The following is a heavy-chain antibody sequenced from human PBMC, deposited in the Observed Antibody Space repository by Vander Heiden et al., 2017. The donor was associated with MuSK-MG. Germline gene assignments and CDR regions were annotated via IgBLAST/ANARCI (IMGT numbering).Heavy chain of an antibody. V-gene: IGHV3-21*01. Sequence: EVPLVESGGGLVKPGGPLRLSWAASASTFIHPAMNWVRQAPGKGLECISSISSTSRFIYYADSVKGRFTISRDNAKNSLYLQINNRRPEDTAVYYCAKDYGSYWYFDLWGRGTLVTVSS. CDR3: AKDYGSYWYFDL. D-gene: IGHD4-17*01. CDR1: ASTFIHPA. CDR2: ISSTSRFI. J-gene: IGHJ2*01.